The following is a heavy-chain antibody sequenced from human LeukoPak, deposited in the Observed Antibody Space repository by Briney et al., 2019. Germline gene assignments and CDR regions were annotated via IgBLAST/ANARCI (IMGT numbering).Heavy chain of an antibody. D-gene: IGHD3-3*01. CDR3: ARDSPALSSDFWSGYKAFDI. CDR2: IYTSGST. V-gene: IGHV4-61*02. CDR1: GGPISSGNSY. Sequence: QASQTLSLTCTVSGGPISSGNSYWSWIRQPAGKGLEWIGRIYTSGSTIYNPSLKSRVTISVDTSKNQFSLKLSSVTAADTAVYYCARDSPALSSDFWSGYKAFDIWGQGTMVTVSS. J-gene: IGHJ3*02.